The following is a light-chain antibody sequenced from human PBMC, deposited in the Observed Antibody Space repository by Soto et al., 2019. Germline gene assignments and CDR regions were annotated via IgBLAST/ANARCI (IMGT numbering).Light chain of an antibody. J-gene: IGLJ1*01. CDR2: DND. CDR1: SKNIGDNH. V-gene: IGLV1-51*01. CDR3: GTWDDSLVSYV. Sequence: QSVLTQPPSVSGAPGQTVTISCSGTSKNIGDNHVSWYQHVPGMAPKLVVYDNDRRPSELPGRFSGSKSGTSATLVITGLQTGDEADYYCGTWDDSLVSYVFGTGTKV.